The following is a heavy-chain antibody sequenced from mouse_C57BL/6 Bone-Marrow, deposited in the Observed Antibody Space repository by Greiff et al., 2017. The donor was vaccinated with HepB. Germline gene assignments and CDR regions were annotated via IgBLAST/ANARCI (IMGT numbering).Heavy chain of an antibody. J-gene: IGHJ4*01. Sequence: DVMLVESGGDLVKPGGSLKLSCAASGFTFSSYGMSWVRQTPDKRLEWVATISSGGSYTYYPDSVKGRFTISRDNAKNTLYLQMSSLKSEDTAMYYCASRWLLAMDYWGQGTSVTVSS. CDR2: ISSGGSYT. V-gene: IGHV5-6*02. CDR1: GFTFSSYG. CDR3: ASRWLLAMDY. D-gene: IGHD2-3*01.